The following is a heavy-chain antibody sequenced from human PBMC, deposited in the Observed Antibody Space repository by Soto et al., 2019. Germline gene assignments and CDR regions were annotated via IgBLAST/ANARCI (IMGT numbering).Heavy chain of an antibody. J-gene: IGHJ4*02. CDR2: IIPIFGTG. CDR1: GGTFSSYA. Sequence: QVQLVQSGAEVRKPGSSVKVSCKASGGTFSSYAISWGRQAPGQGLEWMGGIIPIFGTGNYAQKFQGRVTITADVSTSTAYMELSSLRSEDTAVYYCASGYSYGGDYWGQGTLVTVSS. V-gene: IGHV1-69*12. D-gene: IGHD5-18*01. CDR3: ASGYSYGGDY.